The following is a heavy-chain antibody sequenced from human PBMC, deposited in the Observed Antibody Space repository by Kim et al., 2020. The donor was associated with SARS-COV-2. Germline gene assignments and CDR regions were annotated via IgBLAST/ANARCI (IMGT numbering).Heavy chain of an antibody. V-gene: IGHV3-53*01. CDR3: ARVPNYGDNYYFDY. CDR2: IYSGGST. Sequence: GGSLRLSCAASGFTVSSNYMSWVRQAPGKGLEWVSVIYSGGSTYYADSVKGRFTISRDNSKNTLYLQMNSLRAEDTAVYYCARVPNYGDNYYFDYWGQGTLVTVSS. J-gene: IGHJ4*02. CDR1: GFTVSSNY. D-gene: IGHD4-17*01.